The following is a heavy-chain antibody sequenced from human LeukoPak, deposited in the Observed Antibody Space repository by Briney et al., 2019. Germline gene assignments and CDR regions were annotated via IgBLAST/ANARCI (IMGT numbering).Heavy chain of an antibody. V-gene: IGHV3-30*02. CDR2: ITHDRGDT. CDR1: GFTFNTYG. D-gene: IGHD3-3*02. CDR3: AKEIRGLDY. J-gene: IGHJ4*02. Sequence: GGSLRLSCTASGFTFNTYGMHWLRQPPGKGLEWVAFITHDRGDTYYADSVKGRFTISRDSSKTTLFLQMNSLRAEDTAVYYCAKEIRGLDYWGQGTLVTVSS.